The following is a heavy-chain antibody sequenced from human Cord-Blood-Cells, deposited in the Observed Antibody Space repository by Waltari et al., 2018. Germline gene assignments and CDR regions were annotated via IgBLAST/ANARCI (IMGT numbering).Heavy chain of an antibody. J-gene: IGHJ4*02. Sequence: QVQLVQSGAAVKKHGASVKLSCKASGYTFTGYSMHCVRQAPAQGLEWMGWINPNSGGKNYAQKFQGRVTMTRDTSISTAYMELSMLRSDDTAVYYCARLSADFWSGYYYLDYWGQGTLVTVSS. V-gene: IGHV1-2*02. CDR2: INPNSGGK. CDR1: GYTFTGYS. D-gene: IGHD3-3*01. CDR3: ARLSADFWSGYYYLDY.